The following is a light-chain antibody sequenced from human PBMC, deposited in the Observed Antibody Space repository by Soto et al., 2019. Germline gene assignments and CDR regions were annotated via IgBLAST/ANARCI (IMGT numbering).Light chain of an antibody. J-gene: IGKJ3*01. Sequence: DIQMTQSPSSLSASEGARVTITCQASQDITNSLNCYQQKPGKAPKVLIYDASILETGVPSRFSGSGSGTDFTFTISSLQPEDVATYYCQQYDNLPLTFGPGTTVDIE. CDR3: QQYDNLPLT. CDR2: DAS. CDR1: QDITNS. V-gene: IGKV1-33*01.